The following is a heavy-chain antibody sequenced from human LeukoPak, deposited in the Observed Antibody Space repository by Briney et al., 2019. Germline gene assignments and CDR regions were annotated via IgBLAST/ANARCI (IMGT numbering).Heavy chain of an antibody. J-gene: IGHJ4*02. CDR1: GFTFSSYS. D-gene: IGHD1/OR15-1a*01. CDR2: ISSSGSSI. Sequence: GGSLRLSCTASGFTFSSYSMNWVRQAPGKGLEWVSYISSSGSSIKYADSVKGRFTISRDNAKNSLYLQMNSLRAEDTAVYFCARTYGGSNWDKTYFDYWGQGTLVTVSS. V-gene: IGHV3-48*01. CDR3: ARTYGGSNWDKTYFDY.